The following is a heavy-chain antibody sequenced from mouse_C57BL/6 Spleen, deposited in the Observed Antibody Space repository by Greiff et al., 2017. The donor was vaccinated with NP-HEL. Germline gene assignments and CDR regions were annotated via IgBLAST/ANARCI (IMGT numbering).Heavy chain of an antibody. D-gene: IGHD2-1*01. CDR1: GYTFTSYW. V-gene: IGHV1-64*01. Sequence: VQLQQPGAELVKPGASVKLSCKASGYTFTSYWMHWVKQRPGQGLEWIGMIHPNSGSTNYNEKFKSKATLTVDKSSSTAYMQLSSLTSEDSAVDYCARSATTVTPFAYWGQGTLVTVSA. CDR3: ARSATTVTPFAY. CDR2: IHPNSGST. J-gene: IGHJ3*01.